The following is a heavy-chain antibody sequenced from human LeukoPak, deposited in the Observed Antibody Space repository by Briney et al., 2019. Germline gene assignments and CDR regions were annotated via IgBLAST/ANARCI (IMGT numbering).Heavy chain of an antibody. Sequence: GGSLRLSCAASGFTFSSYEMNWVRQAPGKGLEWVSYISSSGSTIYYADSVKGRFTISRDNAKNSLYLQMNSLRAEDTAVYYCAKERAWASDIWGQGTMVTVSS. CDR2: ISSSGSTI. J-gene: IGHJ3*02. CDR3: AKERAWASDI. V-gene: IGHV3-48*03. CDR1: GFTFSSYE.